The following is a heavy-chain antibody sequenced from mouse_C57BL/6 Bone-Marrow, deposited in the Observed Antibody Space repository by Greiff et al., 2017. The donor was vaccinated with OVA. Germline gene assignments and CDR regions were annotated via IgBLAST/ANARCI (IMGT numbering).Heavy chain of an antibody. V-gene: IGHV1-63*01. Sequence: VKLVESGAELVRPGTSVKMSCKASGYTFTNYWIGWAKQRPGHGLEWIGDIYPGGGYTNYNEKFKGKATLTADKSSSTAYMQFSSLTSDDSAIYYCARVGAFYAMDYWGQGTSVTVSS. CDR3: ARVGAFYAMDY. CDR1: GYTFTNYW. CDR2: IYPGGGYT. J-gene: IGHJ4*01. D-gene: IGHD3-1*01.